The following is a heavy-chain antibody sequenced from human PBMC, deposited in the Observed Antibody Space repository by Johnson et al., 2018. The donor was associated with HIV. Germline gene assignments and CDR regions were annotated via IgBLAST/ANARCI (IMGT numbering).Heavy chain of an antibody. J-gene: IGHJ3*02. CDR3: ASGVTARAPLLI. Sequence: QVQLVESGGGVVQPGRSLRLSCAASDFTFTNNAIHWVRQAPGKGLEWVAVISNDGTNTHYADSVKGRFTISRDNSRNSVSLQMIILRPKDTAMYYCASGVTARAPLLIWGQGTMVTVSS. D-gene: IGHD6-6*01. V-gene: IGHV3-30*04. CDR2: ISNDGTNT. CDR1: DFTFTNNA.